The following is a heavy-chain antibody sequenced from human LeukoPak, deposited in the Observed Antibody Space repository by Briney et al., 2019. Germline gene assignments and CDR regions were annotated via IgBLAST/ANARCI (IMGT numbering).Heavy chain of an antibody. J-gene: IGHJ4*02. Sequence: ASVKVSCKPSGYTFTGYYIHWVRQAPGQGLEWMGWINLNSGGQNYAEKFQGRVTMTRDTSISTAYMELSRLRSDDTAVYYCARELWGDYYDSSGYYSTIDYWGQGTLVTVSS. D-gene: IGHD3-22*01. V-gene: IGHV1-2*02. CDR1: GYTFTGYY. CDR2: INLNSGGQ. CDR3: ARELWGDYYDSSGYYSTIDY.